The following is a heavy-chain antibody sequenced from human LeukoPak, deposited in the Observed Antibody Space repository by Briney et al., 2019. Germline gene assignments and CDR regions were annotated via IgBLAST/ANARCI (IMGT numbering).Heavy chain of an antibody. D-gene: IGHD6-13*01. CDR3: ARLGPGYSSSWSNDAFAI. CDR2: IFYSGST. CDR1: GGSISSSTYY. Sequence: SETLSLTCTVSGGSISSSTYYWGWIRQPPGKGLEWIGNIFYSGSTYYHPSLKSRVTISVDTSKNQFSLKLSSVTAAGTAVYYCARLGPGYSSSWSNDAFAIWGQGTMVTVSS. J-gene: IGHJ3*02. V-gene: IGHV4-39*01.